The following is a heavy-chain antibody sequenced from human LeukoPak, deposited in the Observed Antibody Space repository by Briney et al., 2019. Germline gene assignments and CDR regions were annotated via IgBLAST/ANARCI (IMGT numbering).Heavy chain of an antibody. Sequence: GASVKVSCKASGYTFTSYGISWVRQAPGQGLEWMGWISAYNGNTNYAQKLQGRVTMTTDTSTSTAYMELSRLRSDDTAVYYCASARMKDPVTTWFDYWGQGTLVTVSS. CDR1: GYTFTSYG. CDR2: ISAYNGNT. V-gene: IGHV1-18*01. J-gene: IGHJ4*02. D-gene: IGHD4-17*01. CDR3: ASARMKDPVTTWFDY.